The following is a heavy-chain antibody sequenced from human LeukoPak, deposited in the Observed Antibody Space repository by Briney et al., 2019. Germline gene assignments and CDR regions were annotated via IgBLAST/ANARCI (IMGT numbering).Heavy chain of an antibody. CDR2: INHSGST. CDR3: ARERRGPYGSGTPVDY. D-gene: IGHD3-10*01. V-gene: IGHV4-34*01. Sequence: PSETLSLTCAVYGGSFSGYYWSWIRQPPGKGLEWIGEINHSGSTNYNPSLKSRVTISVDTSKNQFSLKLSSVTAADTAVYYCARERRGPYGSGTPVDYWGQGTLVTVSS. CDR1: GGSFSGYY. J-gene: IGHJ4*02.